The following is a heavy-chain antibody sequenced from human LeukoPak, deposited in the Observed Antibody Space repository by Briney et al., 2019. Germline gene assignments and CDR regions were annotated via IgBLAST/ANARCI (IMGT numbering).Heavy chain of an antibody. V-gene: IGHV3-7*01. CDR2: IRQDGSEK. CDR3: ARDRRHSSWYDFYYYYYMDV. CDR1: GFTFSSYW. Sequence: GGSLRLSCAASGFTFSSYWMSWVRQAPGKGLEWVANIRQDGSEKYYVDSVKGRFTISRDNAKNSLYLQMNSLRAEDTAVYYCARDRRHSSWYDFYYYYYMDVWGKGTTVTISS. J-gene: IGHJ6*03. D-gene: IGHD6-13*01.